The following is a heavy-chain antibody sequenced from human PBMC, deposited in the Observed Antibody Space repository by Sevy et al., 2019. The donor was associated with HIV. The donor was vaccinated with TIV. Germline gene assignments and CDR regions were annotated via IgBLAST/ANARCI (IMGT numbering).Heavy chain of an antibody. D-gene: IGHD3-22*01. CDR1: GFTFSSYW. CDR3: ARDEYYYYSSGYYLNWFDP. Sequence: GGSLRLSCAASGFTFSSYWMHWVRQAPGKGLVWVSRINSDGSSTSYADSVKGRFTISRDNAKNTLYLQMNRLRAEDTAVYYCARDEYYYYSSGYYLNWFDPWGQGTLVTVSS. CDR2: INSDGSST. J-gene: IGHJ5*02. V-gene: IGHV3-74*01.